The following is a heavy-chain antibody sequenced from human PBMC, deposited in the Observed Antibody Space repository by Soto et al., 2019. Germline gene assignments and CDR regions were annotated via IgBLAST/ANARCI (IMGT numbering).Heavy chain of an antibody. Sequence: EVQLLESGGGLVQPGGSLRLFCAASGFTFSSYAMSWVRQAPGKGLEWVSAISGSGGSTYYADSVKGRFTISRDNSKNTLYLQMNSLRAEDTAVYYCAAAWGRRSLVYWGQGTLVTVSS. CDR2: ISGSGGST. D-gene: IGHD3-3*01. V-gene: IGHV3-23*01. J-gene: IGHJ4*02. CDR1: GFTFSSYA. CDR3: AAAWGRRSLVY.